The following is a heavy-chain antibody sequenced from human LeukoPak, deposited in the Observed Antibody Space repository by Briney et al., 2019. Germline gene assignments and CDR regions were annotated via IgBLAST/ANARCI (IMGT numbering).Heavy chain of an antibody. V-gene: IGHV3-21*01. CDR1: GFTFSRYS. CDR2: ISTSGSYI. D-gene: IGHD6-19*01. Sequence: GGSLRLSCAASGFTFSRYSMNWVRQAPGKGLEWVSSISTSGSYIFYADSVKGRFTISRDNAKNSLYLQVNSLTAEDAAVYYCARGIAVDYWGQGTLVTVSS. CDR3: ARGIAVDY. J-gene: IGHJ4*02.